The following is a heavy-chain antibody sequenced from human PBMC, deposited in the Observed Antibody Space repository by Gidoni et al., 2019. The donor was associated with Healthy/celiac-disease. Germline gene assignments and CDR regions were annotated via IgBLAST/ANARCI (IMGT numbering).Heavy chain of an antibody. V-gene: IGHV3-30*02. Sequence: QVQLVESGGGVVQPGGSLRLSGAASGFTSSSYGMHWVRQAPGKGLEWVAFIRYDGSNKYYADSVKGRFTISRDNSKNTLYLQMNSLRAEDTAVYYCFGSGSYYHNYFDYWGQGTLVTVSS. D-gene: IGHD3-10*01. CDR1: GFTSSSYG. CDR3: FGSGSYYHNYFDY. CDR2: IRYDGSNK. J-gene: IGHJ4*02.